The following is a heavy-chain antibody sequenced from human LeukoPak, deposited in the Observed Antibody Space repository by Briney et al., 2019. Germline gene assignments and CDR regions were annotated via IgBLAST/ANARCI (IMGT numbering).Heavy chain of an antibody. CDR1: GFTFDDYA. CDR2: ISWDGGST. Sequence: GGSLRLSCAASGFTFDDYAMHWVRQAPGKGLEWVSLISWDGGSTYYAGSVKGRFTISRDNSKNSLYLQMNSLRAEDTALYYCAKDYIDSSSWYGYFQHWGQGTLVTVSS. V-gene: IGHV3-43D*03. CDR3: AKDYIDSSSWYGYFQH. D-gene: IGHD6-13*01. J-gene: IGHJ1*01.